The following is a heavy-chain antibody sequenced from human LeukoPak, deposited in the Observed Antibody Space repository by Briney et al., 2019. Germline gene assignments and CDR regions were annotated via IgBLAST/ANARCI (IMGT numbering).Heavy chain of an antibody. J-gene: IGHJ4*02. CDR3: AGGGAAARTIDY. D-gene: IGHD6-13*01. Sequence: PSETLSLTCAVSVGSISSSNWWSWVRQPPGKGLEWIGEIYHSGSTNYNPSLKSRVTISVDKSKNQFSLKLSSVTAADTAVYYCAGGGAAARTIDYWGQGTLVTVSS. CDR1: VGSISSSNW. V-gene: IGHV4-4*02. CDR2: IYHSGST.